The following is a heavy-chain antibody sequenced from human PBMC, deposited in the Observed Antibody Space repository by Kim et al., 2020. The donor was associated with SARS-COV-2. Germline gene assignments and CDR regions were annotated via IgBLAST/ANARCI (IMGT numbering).Heavy chain of an antibody. D-gene: IGHD2-8*01. J-gene: IGHJ6*02. CDR3: ASCKVYGYYYGMDV. CDR1: GFTFSSYW. CDR2: INSDGSST. Sequence: GGSLRLSCAASGFTFSSYWMHWVCQAPGKGLVWVSRINSDGSSTSYADSVKGRFTISRDNAKNTLYLQMNSLRAEDTAVYYCASCKVYGYYYGMDVWGQGTTVTVSS. V-gene: IGHV3-74*01.